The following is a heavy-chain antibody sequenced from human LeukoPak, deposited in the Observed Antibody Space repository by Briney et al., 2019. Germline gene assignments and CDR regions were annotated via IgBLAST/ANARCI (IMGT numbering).Heavy chain of an antibody. J-gene: IGHJ4*02. Sequence: GGSLRLSCAAPGFTFGSYGMHWVRQAPGKGLEWVSYISSSGSTIYYADSVKGRFTISRDNAKNSLYLQMNSLRAEDTAVYYCARDYGGSSPFDYWGQGTLVTVSS. V-gene: IGHV3-48*04. CDR1: GFTFGSYG. CDR3: ARDYGGSSPFDY. D-gene: IGHD4-23*01. CDR2: ISSSGSTI.